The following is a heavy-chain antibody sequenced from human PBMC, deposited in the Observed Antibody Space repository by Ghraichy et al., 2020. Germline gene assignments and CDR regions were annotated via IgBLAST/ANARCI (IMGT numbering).Heavy chain of an antibody. Sequence: GGSLRLSCAASGFTFSSYAMHWVRQAPGKGLEWVAVISYDGSNKYYADSVKGRFTISRDNSKNTLYLQMNSLRAEDTAVYYCASRGGWHYYFDYWGQGTLVTVSS. J-gene: IGHJ4*02. D-gene: IGHD3-10*01. CDR3: ASRGGWHYYFDY. V-gene: IGHV3-30-3*01. CDR2: ISYDGSNK. CDR1: GFTFSSYA.